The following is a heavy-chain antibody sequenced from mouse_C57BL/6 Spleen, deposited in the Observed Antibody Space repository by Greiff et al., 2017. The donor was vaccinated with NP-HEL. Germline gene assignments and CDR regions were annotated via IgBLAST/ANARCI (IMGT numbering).Heavy chain of an antibody. J-gene: IGHJ1*03. Sequence: VQLQQSVAELVRPGASVKLSCTASGFNIKNTYMHWVKQRPEQGLEWIGRIDPANGNTKYAPKFQGKATITADTSSNTAYLQLSSLTAEDTAIYYCASYYGSSDGYFDVWGTGTTVTVSS. D-gene: IGHD1-1*01. CDR2: IDPANGNT. CDR3: ASYYGSSDGYFDV. V-gene: IGHV14-3*01. CDR1: GFNIKNTY.